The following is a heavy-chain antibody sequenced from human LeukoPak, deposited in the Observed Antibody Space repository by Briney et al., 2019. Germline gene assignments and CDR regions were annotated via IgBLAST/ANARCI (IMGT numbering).Heavy chain of an antibody. D-gene: IGHD6-19*01. CDR3: ARVRPAVAGTHYFDY. V-gene: IGHV4-59*01. CDR2: IYYSGST. CDR1: GGSISSYY. Sequence: SETLSLTCTVSGGSISSYYWSWIRQPPGKGPEWIGYIYYSGSTNYNPSLKSRVTISVDTSKNQFSLKLSSVTAADTAVYYCARVRPAVAGTHYFDYWGQGALVTVSS. J-gene: IGHJ4*02.